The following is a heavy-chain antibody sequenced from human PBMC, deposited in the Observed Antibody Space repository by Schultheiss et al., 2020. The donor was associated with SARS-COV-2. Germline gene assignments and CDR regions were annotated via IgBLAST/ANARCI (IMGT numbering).Heavy chain of an antibody. Sequence: ASVKVSCKASGYTFTGYYMHWVRQAPGQGLEWMGWIHPNSGGTNYAQKFQGRVTMTTDTSTSTAYMELRSLRSDDTAVYYCARERPGGYFDWLYPQYYYYGMDVWGQGTTVTVSS. J-gene: IGHJ6*02. V-gene: IGHV1-2*02. CDR2: IHPNSGGT. D-gene: IGHD3-9*01. CDR3: ARERPGGYFDWLYPQYYYYGMDV. CDR1: GYTFTGYY.